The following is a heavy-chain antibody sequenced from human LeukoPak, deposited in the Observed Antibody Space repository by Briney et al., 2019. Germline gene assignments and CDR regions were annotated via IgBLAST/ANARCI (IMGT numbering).Heavy chain of an antibody. J-gene: IGHJ2*01. CDR3: ARHSSTVTTPFDY. CDR1: GGSISSSNSY. CDR2: IYYSGYT. Sequence: PSETLSLTCTVSGGSISSSNSYWGWIRQPPGKGLEWIGSIYYSGYTYYNPSLKSRVTISVDTSKNQFSLKLSSVTAADTAVYYCARHSSTVTTPFDYWGRGTLVTVSS. D-gene: IGHD4-17*01. V-gene: IGHV4-39*01.